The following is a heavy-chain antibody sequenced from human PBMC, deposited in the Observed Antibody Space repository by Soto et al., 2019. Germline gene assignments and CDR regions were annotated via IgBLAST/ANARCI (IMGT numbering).Heavy chain of an antibody. J-gene: IGHJ6*02. V-gene: IGHV4-61*01. D-gene: IGHD1-26*01. Sequence: SETLSLTGTVSGGSVSGGSYYWSWIRQPPGKGLEWIGYIDYSGSTNYSPALKSRVTISVDTSKNQFFLRLSSVTAADTAVYYCARDFGVGGSYNYYYGMDVWGRGTTVTVSS. CDR1: GGSVSGGSYY. CDR3: ARDFGVGGSYNYYYGMDV. CDR2: IDYSGST.